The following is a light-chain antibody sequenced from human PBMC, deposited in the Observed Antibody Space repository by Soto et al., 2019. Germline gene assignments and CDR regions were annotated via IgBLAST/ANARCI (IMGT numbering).Light chain of an antibody. Sequence: QAVLTQEPSLTVSPGGTVTLTCGSSTGAVTSGHYPHWFQQKPGQAPRTLIYDTSNKHSWTPARFSGSLLGGKAALTLSGAQPEDEAEYYCLLSYSGALVVFGGGTKLTVL. V-gene: IGLV7-46*01. CDR1: TGAVTSGHY. CDR3: LLSYSGALVV. CDR2: DTS. J-gene: IGLJ2*01.